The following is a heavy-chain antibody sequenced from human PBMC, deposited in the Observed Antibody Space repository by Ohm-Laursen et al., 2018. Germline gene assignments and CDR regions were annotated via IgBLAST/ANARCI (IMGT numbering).Heavy chain of an antibody. CDR1: GYTFTGYY. CDR3: ARLTTRNY. V-gene: IGHV1-8*02. D-gene: IGHD4-17*01. Sequence: ASVKVSCKSSGYTFTGYYMHWVRQAPGQGLEWMGWMNPNSGNTGYAQKFQGRVTMTRNTSISTAYMELSSLRSEDTAVYYCARLTTRNYWGQGTLVTVSS. CDR2: MNPNSGNT. J-gene: IGHJ4*02.